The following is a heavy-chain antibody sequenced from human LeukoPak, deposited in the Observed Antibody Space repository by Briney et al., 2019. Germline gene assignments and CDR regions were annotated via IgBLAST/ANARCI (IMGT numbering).Heavy chain of an antibody. J-gene: IGHJ4*02. Sequence: GESLKISCKASGYSFTSYWIGWVRQMPGKGLECMGIIYPGDSDTRYSPSFEGQVTISADKSISTVYLQWSSLKASDTAIYYCARPKYDSSGYDLCYFDYWGQGTLATVSS. D-gene: IGHD3-22*01. V-gene: IGHV5-51*01. CDR2: IYPGDSDT. CDR1: GYSFTSYW. CDR3: ARPKYDSSGYDLCYFDY.